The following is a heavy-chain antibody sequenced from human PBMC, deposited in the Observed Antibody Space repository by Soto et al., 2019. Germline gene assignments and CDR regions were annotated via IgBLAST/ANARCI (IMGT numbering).Heavy chain of an antibody. D-gene: IGHD3-22*01. CDR3: ARLRFYYESSGYSYFWFDP. CDR2: IYYSGST. V-gene: IGHV4-61*01. Sequence: SETLSLTCTVSGCSVRSASYYWSWIRQPPGKGLEWIGYIYYSGSTNNNPSLKSRVTISVDTSQNHFSLKLSSVTAADTAVYYCARLRFYYESSGYSYFWFDPWGQGTLVTVS. CDR1: GCSVRSASYY. J-gene: IGHJ5*02.